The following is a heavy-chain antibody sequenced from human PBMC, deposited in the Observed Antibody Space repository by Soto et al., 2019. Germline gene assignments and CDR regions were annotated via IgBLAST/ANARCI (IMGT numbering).Heavy chain of an antibody. Sequence: TSETLSLTCTVSGGSISSYYWSWIRQPPGKGLEWIGHIYYSGNTDYNPSLKSRLAISIDTSKNQFSLKLSSVTAADTAVYFCAREGGESSDGLYYFDSWGQGSLVTVSS. CDR1: GGSISSYY. CDR2: IYYSGNT. D-gene: IGHD3-16*01. J-gene: IGHJ4*02. CDR3: AREGGESSDGLYYFDS. V-gene: IGHV4-59*12.